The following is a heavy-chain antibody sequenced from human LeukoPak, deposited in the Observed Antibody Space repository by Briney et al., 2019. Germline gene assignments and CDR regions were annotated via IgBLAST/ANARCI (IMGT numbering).Heavy chain of an antibody. V-gene: IGHV1-8*01. D-gene: IGHD3-10*01. J-gene: IGHJ4*02. CDR2: KNLNSGNT. CDR3: ARPTTMVRGVSPGFGY. Sequence: SVTVTCKCSGSSFTSYDINWGRKATGQGLEWMGWKNLNSGNTGNAQKFQGKVTMTRNTSISTAYMELSSLRSEDTAVYYCARPTTMVRGVSPGFGYWGQGTLVTVSS. CDR1: GSSFTSYD.